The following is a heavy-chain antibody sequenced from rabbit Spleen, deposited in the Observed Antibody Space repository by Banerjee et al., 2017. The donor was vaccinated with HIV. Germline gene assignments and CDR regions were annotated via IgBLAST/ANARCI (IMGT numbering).Heavy chain of an antibody. CDR2: IDVFSSGVP. CDR1: GLDFSSSYW. D-gene: IGHD3-1*01. J-gene: IGHJ2*01. V-gene: IGHV1S40*01. CDR3: AREGAGVIFFPF. Sequence: QSLEESGGDLVKPGASLTLTYTASGLDFSSSYWICWVRLAPGKGLEWIACIDVFSSGVPHYANWAKGQFTIPRISPPRLPLKMPIRTAGDRATFFCAREGAGVIFFPFGGQAPLSPVS.